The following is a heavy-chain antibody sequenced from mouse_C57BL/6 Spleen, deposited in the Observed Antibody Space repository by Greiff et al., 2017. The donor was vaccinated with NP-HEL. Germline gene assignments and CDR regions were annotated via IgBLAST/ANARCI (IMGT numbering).Heavy chain of an antibody. D-gene: IGHD1-1*01. Sequence: VQLQQSGAELARPGASVKLSCKASGYTFTSYGISWVKQRTGQGLEWIGEIYPRSGNTYYNEKFKGKATLTADKSSSTAYMELRSLTSEDSAVYFCASSYMTTVVANFDYWGQGTTLTVSS. CDR2: IYPRSGNT. CDR3: ASSYMTTVVANFDY. J-gene: IGHJ2*01. V-gene: IGHV1-81*01. CDR1: GYTFTSYG.